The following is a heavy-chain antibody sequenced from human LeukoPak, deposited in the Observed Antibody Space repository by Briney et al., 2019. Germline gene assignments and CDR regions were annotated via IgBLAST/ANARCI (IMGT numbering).Heavy chain of an antibody. CDR2: INWNGGST. CDR1: GFTFDDYG. Sequence: SGGSLRLSCAASGFTFDDYGMSWIRQAPGKGLEWVSDINWNGGSTGYADSVKGRFTISRDNAKNSLYLQMNSLRAEDPALYYCARAFGGSYRVVYYYMDVWGKGTTVTVSS. J-gene: IGHJ6*03. V-gene: IGHV3-20*04. CDR3: ARAFGGSYRVVYYYMDV. D-gene: IGHD3-16*02.